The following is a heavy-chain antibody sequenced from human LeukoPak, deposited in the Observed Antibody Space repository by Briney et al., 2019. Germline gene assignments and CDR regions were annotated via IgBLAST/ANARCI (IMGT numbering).Heavy chain of an antibody. V-gene: IGHV6-1*01. CDR1: GDSVSSNSAA. J-gene: IGHJ4*02. CDR2: TYYRSKWYN. Sequence: SQTLSLTCAISGDSVSSNSAAWNWIRQSPSRGLEWLGRTYYRSKWYNDYAVSVKSRITINPDTSKNQFSLKLSSVTAADTAVYYCAREGRSGYDYYFDYWGQGTLVTVSS. D-gene: IGHD5-12*01. CDR3: AREGRSGYDYYFDY.